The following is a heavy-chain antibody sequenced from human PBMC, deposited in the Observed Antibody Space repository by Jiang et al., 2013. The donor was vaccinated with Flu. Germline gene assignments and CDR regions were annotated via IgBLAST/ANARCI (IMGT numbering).Heavy chain of an antibody. J-gene: IGHJ4*02. D-gene: IGHD6-13*01. V-gene: IGHV3-7*01. Sequence: EKYYVDSVKGRFTISRDNAKNSLYLQMNSLRAEDTAVYYCARDSQAAAGGGELDYWGQGTLVTVSS. CDR2: EK. CDR3: ARDSQAAAGGGELDY.